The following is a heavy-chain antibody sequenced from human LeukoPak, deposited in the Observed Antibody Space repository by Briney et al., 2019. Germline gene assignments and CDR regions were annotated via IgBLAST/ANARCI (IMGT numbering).Heavy chain of an antibody. V-gene: IGHV1-69*13. J-gene: IGHJ4*02. Sequence: SVKVSCKASGGTFSSYAISWVRQAPGQGLEWMGGIIPIFGTANYAQKFQGRVTITADESTSTAYMVLSSLRSEDTAVYYCARGSESQLLLFDYWGQGTLVTVSS. CDR2: IIPIFGTA. CDR1: GGTFSSYA. CDR3: ARGSESQLLLFDY. D-gene: IGHD2-15*01.